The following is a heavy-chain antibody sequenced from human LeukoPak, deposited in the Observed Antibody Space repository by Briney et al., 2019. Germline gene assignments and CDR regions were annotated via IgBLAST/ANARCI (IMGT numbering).Heavy chain of an antibody. J-gene: IGHJ5*02. CDR1: CGSFSGYY. CDR2: SNHSGST. CDR3: ARGDRHDFWSGYYTGLSWFDP. D-gene: IGHD3-3*01. V-gene: IGHV4-34*01. Sequence: PSETLSLTCAVYCGSFSGYYWSLIRQPPGKGLEWIGESNHSGSTNYNPSLKSRVTISVDTSKNQFSLKLSSVTAADTAVYYCARGDRHDFWSGYYTGLSWFDPWGQGTLVTVSS.